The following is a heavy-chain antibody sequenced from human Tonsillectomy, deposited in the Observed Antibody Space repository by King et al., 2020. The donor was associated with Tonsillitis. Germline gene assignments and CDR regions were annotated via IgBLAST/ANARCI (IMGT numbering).Heavy chain of an antibody. CDR2: ISSSGST. V-gene: IGHV4-39*01. CDR1: GGSISSSSHS. J-gene: IGHJ4*02. Sequence: QLQESGPGLVKPSETLSLTCTVSGGSISSSSHSWGWIRQPPGKGLEWIGSISSSGSTYHNPSLKSRVTISADMSKNQFSLKLSSVTAADTAVYYCARHAVQLYFWFWGQGTLVSVSS. D-gene: IGHD3-16*01. CDR3: ARHAVQLYFWF.